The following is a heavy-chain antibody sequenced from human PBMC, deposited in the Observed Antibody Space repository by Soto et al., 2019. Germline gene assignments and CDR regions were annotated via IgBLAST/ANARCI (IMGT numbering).Heavy chain of an antibody. CDR2: INHSGST. CDR3: ARMDDYIWGSYRYRWGAFDI. J-gene: IGHJ3*02. Sequence: SETLSLTCAVYGWSFSGYYWSWIRQPPGKGLEWIGEINHSGSTNYNPSLKSRVTISVDTSKNQFSLKLSSVTAADTAVYYCARMDDYIWGSYRYRWGAFDIWGQGTMVTVSS. D-gene: IGHD3-16*02. V-gene: IGHV4-34*01. CDR1: GWSFSGYY.